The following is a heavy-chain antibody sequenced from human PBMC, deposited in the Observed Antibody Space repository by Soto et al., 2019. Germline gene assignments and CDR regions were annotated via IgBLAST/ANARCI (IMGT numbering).Heavy chain of an antibody. CDR3: AKVSYGSGSYRPLTFDY. CDR2: ISGSGGST. J-gene: IGHJ4*02. V-gene: IGHV3-23*01. Sequence: GGSLRLSCAASGFTFSSYAMSWVRQAPGKGLEWVSAISGSGGSTYYADSVKGRFTISRDNSKNTLYLQMNSLRAEDTAVYYCAKVSYGSGSYRPLTFDYWGQGTLVTVSS. D-gene: IGHD3-10*01. CDR1: GFTFSSYA.